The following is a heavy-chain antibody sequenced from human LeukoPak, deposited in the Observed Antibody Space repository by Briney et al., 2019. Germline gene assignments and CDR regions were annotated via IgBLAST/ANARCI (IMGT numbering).Heavy chain of an antibody. CDR2: ISSSSSYI. V-gene: IGHV3-21*01. CDR3: ARDKTRQGSSSEFDY. J-gene: IGHJ4*02. CDR1: GFTFSSYS. Sequence: GGSLRLSCAASGFTFSSYSMNWVRQAPGKGLEWVSSISSSSSYIYYADSVKGRFTISRDNAKNSLYLQMNSLRAEDTAVYYCARDKTRQGSSSEFDYWGQGTLVTVSS.